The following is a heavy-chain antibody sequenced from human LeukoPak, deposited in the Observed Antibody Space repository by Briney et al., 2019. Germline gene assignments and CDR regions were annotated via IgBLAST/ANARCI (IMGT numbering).Heavy chain of an antibody. V-gene: IGHV1-69*05. J-gene: IGHJ6*03. CDR3: ARGGQHPAKYYYYYYMDV. D-gene: IGHD6-13*01. CDR2: IIPIFGTA. Sequence: SVKVSCKASGGTFSSYAISWVRQAPGQGLEWMGGIIPIFGTANYAQKFQGRVTITTDESTSTAYMELSSLRSEDTAVYYCARGGQHPAKYYYYYYMDVRGKGTTVTVSS. CDR1: GGTFSSYA.